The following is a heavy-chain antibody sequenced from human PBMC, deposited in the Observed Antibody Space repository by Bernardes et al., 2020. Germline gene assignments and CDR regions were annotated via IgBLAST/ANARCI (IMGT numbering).Heavy chain of an antibody. D-gene: IGHD3-10*01. CDR1: GDTFSDYA. V-gene: IGHV1-69*04. CDR3: ARATMVRQAFLYYCHGMDV. J-gene: IGHJ6*02. CDR2: IIPSLDVA. Sequence: SVKVSCKASGDTFSDYAINWVRQAPGQGLEWVGRIIPSLDVANYAPKFQGRVTITADKSTTTAHIELSSLGFEDTAIYYCARATMVRQAFLYYCHGMDVWGQGTTVTVSS.